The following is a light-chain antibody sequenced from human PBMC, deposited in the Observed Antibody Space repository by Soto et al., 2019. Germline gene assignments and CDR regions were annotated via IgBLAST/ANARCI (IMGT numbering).Light chain of an antibody. J-gene: IGKJ1*01. Sequence: EIAMTQSPATLSVSPGERATLSCRASQSVSSNLAWYQQKAGQAPMLLIYGASTRAIGIPGRFSGSGSWTEFTLTISSLQSEDFAVYYCQKSYKWASNFGQGTKVETK. CDR1: QSVSSN. CDR2: GAS. CDR3: QKSYKWASN. V-gene: IGKV3-15*01.